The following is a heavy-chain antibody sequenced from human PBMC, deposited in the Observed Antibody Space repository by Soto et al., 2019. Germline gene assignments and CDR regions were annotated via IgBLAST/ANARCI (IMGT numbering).Heavy chain of an antibody. D-gene: IGHD3-22*01. J-gene: IGHJ6*02. V-gene: IGHV5-51*01. CDR1: GYSFTSYW. Sequence: RGSLKISCKGSGYSFTSYWIGWVRQMPGKGLEWMGIIYPGDSDTRYSPSFQGQVTISADKSISTAYLQWSSLKASDTALYYCARQNAVSSGWYYYYGMDVWGQGNTVTVSS. CDR3: ARQNAVSSGWYYYYGMDV. CDR2: IYPGDSDT.